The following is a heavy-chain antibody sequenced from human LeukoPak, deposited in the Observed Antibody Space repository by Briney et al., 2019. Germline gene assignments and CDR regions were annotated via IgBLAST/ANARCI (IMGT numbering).Heavy chain of an antibody. J-gene: IGHJ3*02. CDR1: GGSINNGGYY. CDR3: AVPRNWNDNAFDI. D-gene: IGHD1-20*01. V-gene: IGHV4-30-4*01. Sequence: SETLSLTCTVSGGSINNGGYYWSWIRQHPGKGLEWIGYIYYSGSSYYNPSLRSRVTISVDTSKNQFSLKLSSVTAADTAVYYCAVPRNWNDNAFDIWGQGTMVTVSS. CDR2: IYYSGSS.